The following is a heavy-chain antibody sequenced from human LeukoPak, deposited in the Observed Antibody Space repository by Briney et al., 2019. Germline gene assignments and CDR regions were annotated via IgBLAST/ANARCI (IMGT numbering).Heavy chain of an antibody. CDR1: GGTFSSYA. CDR3: ASPGSGSYILRY. J-gene: IGHJ4*02. CDR2: IIPIFGTA. Sequence: SVKVSCKASGGTFSSYAISWVRQAPGQGLEWRGGIIPIFGTANYAQKFQGRVTITADESTSTAYMELSSLRSEDTAVYYCASPGSGSYILRYRGQGTLVTVSS. V-gene: IGHV1-69*01. D-gene: IGHD3-10*01.